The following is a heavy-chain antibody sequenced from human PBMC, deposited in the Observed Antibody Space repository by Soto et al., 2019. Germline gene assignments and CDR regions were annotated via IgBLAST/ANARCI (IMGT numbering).Heavy chain of an antibody. J-gene: IGHJ1*01. CDR2: ISAYNGNT. CDR3: ARELQLQWLVPGGYFQH. CDR1: GYTFTSYG. V-gene: IGHV1-18*01. Sequence: QVQLVQSGAEVKKPGASVQVSCKASGYTFTSYGISWGLQAPGQGLEWMGWISAYNGNTNYAQKLQGRVTMTTETATSTAYMELRSLRSDDTAVYYCARELQLQWLVPGGYFQHWGQGALVTVS. D-gene: IGHD6-19*01.